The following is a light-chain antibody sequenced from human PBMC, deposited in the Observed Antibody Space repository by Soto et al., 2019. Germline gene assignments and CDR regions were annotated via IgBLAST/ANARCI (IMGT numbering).Light chain of an antibody. V-gene: IGKV3-20*01. Sequence: ETVLTQSPGTLPLAPGERATLSCSSSEGISSTSLAWFQQKPGQAPRLLIYGASSRADGIPDMFSGSGSGTGLAFAIRRLKNEERAVYSYDWFNASAPGATFGGGIEVVFK. CDR2: GAS. J-gene: IGKJ4*01. CDR3: DWFNASAPGAT. CDR1: EGISSTS.